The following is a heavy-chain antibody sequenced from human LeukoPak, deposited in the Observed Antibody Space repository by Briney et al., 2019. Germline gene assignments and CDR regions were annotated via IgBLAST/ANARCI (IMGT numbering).Heavy chain of an antibody. CDR2: IYYSGRD. Sequence: SETLSLTCTASGGSISSSSYYGGWIRQPPGKGREGIGSIYYSGRDYYNPSLKSRVTISVDTSKNQFSLKLSSVTAADTAVYYCARDVVWGQAAAGTFDYWGQGTLVTVSS. J-gene: IGHJ4*02. CDR3: ARDVVWGQAAAGTFDY. CDR1: GGSISSSSYY. V-gene: IGHV4-39*07. D-gene: IGHD6-13*01.